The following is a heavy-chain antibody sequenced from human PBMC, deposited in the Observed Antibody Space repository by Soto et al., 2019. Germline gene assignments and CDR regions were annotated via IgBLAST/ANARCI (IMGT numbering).Heavy chain of an antibody. CDR3: ARGWSYYDILTGYSNFDY. CDR2: FDPEDGET. Sequence: ASVKVSCKVSGYTLTELSMHWVRQAHGKGLEWMGGFDPEDGETIYAQKLQGRVTMTTDTSTSTAYMELRSLRSDDTAVYYCARGWSYYDILTGYSNFDYWGQGTLVTVSS. J-gene: IGHJ4*02. D-gene: IGHD3-9*01. CDR1: GYTLTELS. V-gene: IGHV1-24*01.